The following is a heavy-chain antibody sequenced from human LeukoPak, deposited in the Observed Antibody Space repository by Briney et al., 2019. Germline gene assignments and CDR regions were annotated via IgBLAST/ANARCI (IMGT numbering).Heavy chain of an antibody. Sequence: GGSLRLSCVVSGFTLSTSAMSWVRQAPGKGLEWVSGISESGGSTYYADSVKGRFTSSRDNSKNTLYLQMNNLRAEDTAAYYCAKGSFRGQGTLVTVSS. V-gene: IGHV3-23*01. D-gene: IGHD3-10*01. CDR1: GFTLSTSA. CDR3: AKGSF. CDR2: ISESGGST. J-gene: IGHJ4*02.